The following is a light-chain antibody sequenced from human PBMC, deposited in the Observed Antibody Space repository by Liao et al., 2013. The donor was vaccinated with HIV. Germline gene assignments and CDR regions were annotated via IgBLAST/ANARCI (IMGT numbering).Light chain of an antibody. CDR1: KLGHKY. V-gene: IGLV3-1*01. J-gene: IGLJ2*01. CDR2: QDD. CDR3: QAWDNSTAI. Sequence: YELTQPPSVSVSPGQTATISCSGDKLGHKYVCWYQQRPGQSPVLVMYQDDKRPSGIPERFSGSNSGNTATLTISGTQAVDEADYYCQAWDNSTAIFGGGTKLTVL.